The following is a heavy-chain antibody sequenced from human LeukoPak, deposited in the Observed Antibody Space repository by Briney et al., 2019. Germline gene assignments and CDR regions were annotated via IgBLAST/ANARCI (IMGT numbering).Heavy chain of an antibody. J-gene: IGHJ4*02. D-gene: IGHD5-12*01. CDR2: INPNSGGT. CDR1: GYTFTGYY. Sequence: ASVKVSCKASGYTFTGYYMHWVRQAPGQGLEWMGWINPNSGGTNYAQKFQGRVTMTWDTSISTAYMELSRLRSDDTAVYYCARVGYSGYDQRHPGDYWGQGTLVTVSS. CDR3: ARVGYSGYDQRHPGDY. V-gene: IGHV1-2*02.